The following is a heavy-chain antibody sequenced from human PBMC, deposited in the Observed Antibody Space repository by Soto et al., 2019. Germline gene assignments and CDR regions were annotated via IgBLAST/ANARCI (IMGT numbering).Heavy chain of an antibody. J-gene: IGHJ4*02. CDR3: AIVITAGSRSFDY. D-gene: IGHD3-22*01. Sequence: EVQLVESGGGLVQPGGSLRLSCAASGFTFSHYWMHWVRQAPGKGLVWVSRIRGDGSDRTYTGSVKGRFTISRDNAKNTLFLQNNSLRDEDTAVYDCAIVITAGSRSFDYWGQGTLVTVSS. CDR2: IRGDGSDR. V-gene: IGHV3-74*01. CDR1: GFTFSHYW.